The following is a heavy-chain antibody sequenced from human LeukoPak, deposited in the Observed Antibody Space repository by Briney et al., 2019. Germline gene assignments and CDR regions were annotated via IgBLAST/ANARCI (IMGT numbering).Heavy chain of an antibody. J-gene: IGHJ6*02. V-gene: IGHV3-23*01. CDR1: GFTFSSYA. Sequence: GGSLRLSCAASGFTFSSYAMSWVRQAPGKGLEWVSAISGSGGSTYYADSVKGRFTISRDNSKNTLYLQMNSLRAEDTAVYYCARPLHTVTWGCMDVWGQGTTVTVSS. CDR3: ARPLHTVTWGCMDV. CDR2: ISGSGGST. D-gene: IGHD4-17*01.